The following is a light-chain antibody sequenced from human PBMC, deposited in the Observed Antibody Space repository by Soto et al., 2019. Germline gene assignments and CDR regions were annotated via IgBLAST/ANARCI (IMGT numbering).Light chain of an antibody. CDR3: QVWDSSSDHVV. V-gene: IGLV3-21*04. J-gene: IGLJ2*01. Sequence: SSEQTQPPSVSVAPGKTARITCGGNNIGSKSVHWYQQKPGQAPVLVIYYDSDRPSGIPERFSGSNSGNTATLTISRVEAGDEADYYCQVWDSSSDHVVFGGGTKLTVL. CDR2: YDS. CDR1: NIGSKS.